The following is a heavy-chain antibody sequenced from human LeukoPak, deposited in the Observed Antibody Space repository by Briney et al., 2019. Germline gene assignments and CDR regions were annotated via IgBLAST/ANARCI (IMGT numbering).Heavy chain of an antibody. CDR3: ARPRSGGSLMGIYYYMDV. CDR2: INRSGST. D-gene: IGHD2-15*01. Sequence: NPSETLSLTCTVSGGSISSYYWSWIRQPPGKGLEWIGEINRSGSTNYNPSLKSRVTISVDTSKNQFSLKLSSVTAADTAVYYCARPRSGGSLMGIYYYMDVWGKGTTVTVSS. CDR1: GGSISSYY. J-gene: IGHJ6*03. V-gene: IGHV4-34*01.